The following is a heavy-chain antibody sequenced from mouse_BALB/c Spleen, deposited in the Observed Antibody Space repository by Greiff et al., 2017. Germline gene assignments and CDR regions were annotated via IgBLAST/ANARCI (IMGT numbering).Heavy chain of an antibody. CDR1: GFTFSSFG. V-gene: IGHV5-17*02. D-gene: IGHD1-1*01. J-gene: IGHJ2*01. Sequence: DVMLVESGGGLVQPGGSRKLSCAASGFTFSSFGMHWVRQAPEKGLEWVAYISSGSSTIYYADTVKGRFTISRDNPKNTLFLQMTSLRSEDTAMYYCARYYYGSSLDYWGQGTTLTVSS. CDR2: ISSGSSTI. CDR3: ARYYYGSSLDY.